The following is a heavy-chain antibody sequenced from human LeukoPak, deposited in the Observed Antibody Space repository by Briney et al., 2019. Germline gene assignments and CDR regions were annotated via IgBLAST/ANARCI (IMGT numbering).Heavy chain of an antibody. Sequence: SETLSLTCAVYGGSFSGYYRSWIRQPPGKGLEWIGEINHSGSTNYNPSLKSRVTISVDTSKNQFSLKLSSVTAADTAVYYCARGLVRGVIIRIYFDYWGQGTLVTVSS. D-gene: IGHD3-10*01. V-gene: IGHV4-34*01. CDR3: ARGLVRGVIIRIYFDY. CDR1: GGSFSGYY. J-gene: IGHJ4*02. CDR2: INHSGST.